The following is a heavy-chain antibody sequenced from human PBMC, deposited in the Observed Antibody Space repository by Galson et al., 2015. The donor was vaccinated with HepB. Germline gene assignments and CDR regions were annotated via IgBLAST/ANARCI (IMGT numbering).Heavy chain of an antibody. J-gene: IGHJ4*02. CDR1: GFTFSGSA. Sequence: SLRLSCATSGFTFSGSAIHWVRQASGRGLEWVGRIGSKADSYATAYTASVKGRFTISRDDSRNTAYLQMNRLKTEDTAVYYCIRMGNIAVYSSSWGQGTLVTVSS. V-gene: IGHV3-73*01. CDR2: IGSKADSYAT. CDR3: IRMGNIAVYSSS. D-gene: IGHD6-13*01.